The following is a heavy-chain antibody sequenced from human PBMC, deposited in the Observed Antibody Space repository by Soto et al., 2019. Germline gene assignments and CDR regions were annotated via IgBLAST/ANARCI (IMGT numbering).Heavy chain of an antibody. Sequence: GGSLRLSCAASGFTVSSNYMSWVRQAPGKGLEWVSVIYSGGSTYYADSVKGRFTISRDNSKNTLYLQMNSLRAEDTAVYYCARGYCTNGVCYRFRYWGQGTLVTVSS. V-gene: IGHV3-53*01. CDR3: ARGYCTNGVCYRFRY. CDR1: GFTVSSNY. CDR2: IYSGGST. J-gene: IGHJ4*02. D-gene: IGHD2-8*01.